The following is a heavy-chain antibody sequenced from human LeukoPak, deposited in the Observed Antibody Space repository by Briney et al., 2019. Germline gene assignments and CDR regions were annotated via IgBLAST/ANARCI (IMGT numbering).Heavy chain of an antibody. V-gene: IGHV4-59*08. CDR2: IYHSGST. D-gene: IGHD6-25*01. J-gene: IGHJ4*02. CDR1: GDSISRAY. Sequence: SETLSLTCTVPGDSISRAYWSWIRQPPGKGLEWIGYIYHSGSTNYNPSLKSRVTISVDTSKNQFSLKLSSVTAADTAVYFCASLSGWRLNYWGQGTLVTVSS. CDR3: ASLSGWRLNY.